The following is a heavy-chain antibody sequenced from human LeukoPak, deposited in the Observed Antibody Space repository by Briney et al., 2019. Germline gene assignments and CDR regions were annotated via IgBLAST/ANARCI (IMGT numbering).Heavy chain of an antibody. CDR1: GGSFIGYY. Sequence: PSETLSLTCAVYGGSFIGYYWSWIRQPRGKGLEWIGEINHSGSTNYNPSLKSRVTISVDTSKNQFSLKLSSVTAADTAVYYCARSETITGTTLFDYWGQGTLVTVSS. CDR2: INHSGST. D-gene: IGHD1-20*01. J-gene: IGHJ4*02. V-gene: IGHV4-34*01. CDR3: ARSETITGTTLFDY.